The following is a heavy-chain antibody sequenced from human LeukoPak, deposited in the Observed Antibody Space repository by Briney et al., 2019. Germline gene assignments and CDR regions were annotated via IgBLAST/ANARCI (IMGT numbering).Heavy chain of an antibody. J-gene: IGHJ4*02. V-gene: IGHV3-53*01. D-gene: IGHD6-19*01. CDR1: GGSFSGYY. CDR3: AGGSGWVTDS. CDR2: IYSGGST. Sequence: ETLSLTCAVYGGSFSGYYWSWVRQAPGKGLEWVSVIYSGGSTYYADSVKGRFTISRDNSKNTLYLQMNSLRAEDTAVYYCAGGSGWVTDSWGQGTLVTVSA.